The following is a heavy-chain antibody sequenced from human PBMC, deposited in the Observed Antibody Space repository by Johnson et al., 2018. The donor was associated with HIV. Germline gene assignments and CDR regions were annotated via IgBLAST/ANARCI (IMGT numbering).Heavy chain of an antibody. V-gene: IGHV3-66*01. D-gene: IGHD2-8*01. Sequence: VQLVESGGGLVQPGRSLRLSCAASGFIFDDYAMHWVRQAPGKGLEWVSVFYSGGSTYYADSVKGRFTISRDNSKNTLFLQMHSLRAEDTAVYYCARGMGYFGRRWAMWG. J-gene: IGHJ1*01. CDR1: GFIFDDYA. CDR3: ARGMGYFGRRWAM. CDR2: FYSGGST.